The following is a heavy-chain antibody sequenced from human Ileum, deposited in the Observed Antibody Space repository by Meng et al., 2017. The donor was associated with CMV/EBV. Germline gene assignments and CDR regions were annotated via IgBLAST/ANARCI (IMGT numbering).Heavy chain of an antibody. Sequence: GESLKIPCTVSGFTFSSYEFNWMRQAPGKGLEWISYIDNTGLSTYYAESVRGRFTVSRDNAQNTLYLQMNSLRAEDTAVYHCTRETSSCGGDCFDYWGQGALVTVSS. D-gene: IGHD2-21*01. CDR1: GFTFSSYE. CDR3: TRETSSCGGDCFDY. CDR2: IDNTGLST. J-gene: IGHJ4*02. V-gene: IGHV3-48*03.